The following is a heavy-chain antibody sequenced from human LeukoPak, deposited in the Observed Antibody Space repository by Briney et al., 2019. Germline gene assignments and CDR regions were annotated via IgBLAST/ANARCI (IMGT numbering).Heavy chain of an antibody. D-gene: IGHD3-10*01. CDR1: GYTLTSHG. CDR2: INPNSGKT. Sequence: GASVKVSCTASGYTLTSHGINWVRHAPGQGLEWMGWINPNSGKTGFAQKFQGRVTLTRNTSISTAYMELSRLRSEDTAVYYCARIGGDFFYYYMDVWGKGTTVTVSS. J-gene: IGHJ6*03. CDR3: ARIGGDFFYYYMDV. V-gene: IGHV1-8*01.